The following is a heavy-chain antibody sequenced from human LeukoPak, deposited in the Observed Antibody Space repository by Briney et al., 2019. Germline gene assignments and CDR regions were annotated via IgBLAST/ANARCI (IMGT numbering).Heavy chain of an antibody. J-gene: IGHJ3*02. D-gene: IGHD1-1*01. CDR3: ARELAAFDI. Sequence: PGGSLRLSCAASGFIFSDYAMNWVRQAPGKGLEWVSYISSSGSTIYYADSVKGRFTISRDNAKNSLYLQMNSLRAEDTAVYYCARELAAFDIWGQGTMVTVSS. CDR1: GFIFSDYA. V-gene: IGHV3-11*01. CDR2: ISSSGSTI.